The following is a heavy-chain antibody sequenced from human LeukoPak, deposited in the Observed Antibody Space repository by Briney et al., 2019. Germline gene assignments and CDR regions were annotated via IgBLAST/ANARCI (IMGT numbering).Heavy chain of an antibody. Sequence: PGGSLRLSCAASGFTFSSYEMNWVRQAPGKGLEWVSYISSSGSSIYYADSVKGRFTISRDNAKNSLYLQMNRLRAEDTAVYYCARVQSRDYGMDVWGLGTTVTASS. CDR1: GFTFSSYE. J-gene: IGHJ6*02. CDR2: ISSSGSSI. V-gene: IGHV3-48*03. CDR3: ARVQSRDYGMDV.